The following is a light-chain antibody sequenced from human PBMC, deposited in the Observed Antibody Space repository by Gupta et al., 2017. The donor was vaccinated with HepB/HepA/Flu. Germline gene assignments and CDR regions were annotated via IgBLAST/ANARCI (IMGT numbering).Light chain of an antibody. J-gene: IGKJ1*01. CDR1: QSVSSN. CDR2: VAP. Sequence: ERVMTQSPATLSVSPGERATLSCRASQSVSSNLACYQQKPGQAPSLLIYVAPTRANVIPARFSGFGSLTEFTLPITSLQSFDFSLYFGPQDNDCWTFGQGTKVEIK. V-gene: IGKV3-15*01. CDR3: PQDNDCWT.